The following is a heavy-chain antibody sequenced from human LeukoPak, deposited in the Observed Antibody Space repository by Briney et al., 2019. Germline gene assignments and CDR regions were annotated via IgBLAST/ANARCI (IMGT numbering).Heavy chain of an antibody. CDR2: INHSGST. V-gene: IGHV4-34*01. Sequence: PSETLSLTCAVYGGSLSGYYWSWIRQPPGKGLEWIGEINHSGSTNYNPSLKSRVTISVDTSKNQFSLKLSSVTAADTAVYYCARAIAAAGTGWFDPWGQGTLVTVSS. J-gene: IGHJ5*02. CDR3: ARAIAAAGTGWFDP. CDR1: GGSLSGYY. D-gene: IGHD6-13*01.